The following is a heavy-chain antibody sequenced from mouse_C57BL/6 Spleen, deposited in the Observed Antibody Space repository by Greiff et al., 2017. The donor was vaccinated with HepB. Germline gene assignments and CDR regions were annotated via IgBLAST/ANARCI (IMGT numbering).Heavy chain of an antibody. Sequence: VQLKQSGPGLVKPSQSLSLTCSVTGYSITSGYYWNWIRQFPGNKLEWMGYISYDGSNNYNPSLKNRISITRDTSKNQFFLKLNSVTTEDTATYYCARDYYDYGYFDVWGTGTTVTVSS. J-gene: IGHJ1*03. CDR2: ISYDGSN. D-gene: IGHD2-4*01. V-gene: IGHV3-6*01. CDR3: ARDYYDYGYFDV. CDR1: GYSITSGYY.